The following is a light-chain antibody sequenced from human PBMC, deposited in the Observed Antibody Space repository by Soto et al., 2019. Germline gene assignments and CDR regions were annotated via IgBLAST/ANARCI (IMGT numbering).Light chain of an antibody. V-gene: IGKV1-39*01. CDR2: ATS. Sequence: DIQMTQSPSSLSASVGDRVTITCRASQSISSYLNWYQQKPGKAPKLLIYATSSLQSGVPSRFSGSGSGTDFTLTINSLQPEDFAIYYCQQSYRTPPYTFGQGTKLEIK. J-gene: IGKJ2*01. CDR3: QQSYRTPPYT. CDR1: QSISSY.